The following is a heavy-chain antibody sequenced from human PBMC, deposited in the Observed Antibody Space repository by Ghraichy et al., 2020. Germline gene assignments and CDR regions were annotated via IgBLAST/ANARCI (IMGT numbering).Heavy chain of an antibody. CDR2: ISSSSSYI. Sequence: GGSLRLSCAASGFTFSSYSMNWVRQAPGKGLEWVSSISSSSSYIYYADSVKGRFTISRDNAKNSLYLQMNSLRAEDTAVYYCARDPGPSGYYYYYMDVWGKGTTVTVSS. CDR1: GFTFSSYS. V-gene: IGHV3-21*01. J-gene: IGHJ6*03. CDR3: ARDPGPSGYYYYYMDV.